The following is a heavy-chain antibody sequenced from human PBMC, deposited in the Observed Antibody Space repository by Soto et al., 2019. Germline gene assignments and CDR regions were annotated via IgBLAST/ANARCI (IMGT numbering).Heavy chain of an antibody. Sequence: PGGSLRLSCEGSGFTVSSHAMTWIRQAPGKRPEWVSTITADGGTYYADSVKGRFAMSRDTSESTLYLQMNSLGAEDTAAYYCAPHVSCSGGSCQYDAFAIRGQGTMVTV. D-gene: IGHD2-15*01. CDR2: ITADGGT. CDR3: APHVSCSGGSCQYDAFAI. V-gene: IGHV3-23*01. CDR1: GFTVSSHA. J-gene: IGHJ3*02.